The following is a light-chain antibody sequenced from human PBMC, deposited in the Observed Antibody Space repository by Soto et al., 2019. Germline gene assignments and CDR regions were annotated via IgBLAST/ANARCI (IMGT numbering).Light chain of an antibody. J-gene: IGLJ2*01. V-gene: IGLV2-14*01. CDR2: EVF. CDR3: SSYTTSTTVP. CDR1: NSDIGVYNY. Sequence: QSALTQPASVSGSLGQSITISCTGTNSDIGVYNYVSWYQQHPGKAPRLIIYEVFNRPSGISHRFSGSKSGNTASLTISGLLTEDDADYYCSSYTTSTTVPFGGGTQLTVL.